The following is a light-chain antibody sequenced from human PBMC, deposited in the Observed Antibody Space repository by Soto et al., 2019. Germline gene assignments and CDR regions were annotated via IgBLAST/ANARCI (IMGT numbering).Light chain of an antibody. CDR3: QKYNSAPFT. J-gene: IGKJ3*01. Sequence: DIQMTQSPSSLSASVGDEVTITCRASQDIATFLAWYQQKPGKAHNLLIYAASTLQAGVPPRFRGSGSGTDFTLTISSLQPEDVATYYCQKYNSAPFTFGPGTKVDIK. CDR1: QDIATF. V-gene: IGKV1-27*01. CDR2: AAS.